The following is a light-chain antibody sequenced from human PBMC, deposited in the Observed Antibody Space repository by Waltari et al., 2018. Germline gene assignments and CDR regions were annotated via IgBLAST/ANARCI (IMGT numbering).Light chain of an antibody. CDR3: ALYMGSGIWV. CDR2: KAN. CDR1: SGSLSTPSY. J-gene: IGLJ3*02. Sequence: QTVVTQEPSLSVSPGGTVTLTCALSSGSLSTPSYPTWYQQPPGQAPRTLVYKANARSSGVPDRFAGSSLGNTAALTITGAQADDESDYYCALYMGSGIWVFGGGTRLTVL. V-gene: IGLV8-61*01.